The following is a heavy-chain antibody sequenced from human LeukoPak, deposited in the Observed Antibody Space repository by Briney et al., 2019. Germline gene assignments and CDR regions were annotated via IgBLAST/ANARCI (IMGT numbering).Heavy chain of an antibody. V-gene: IGHV4-61*05. CDR2: IYYSGTT. D-gene: IGHD5-12*01. Sequence: PPETLSLTCTVSGGSISSSYYWGWIRQPPGKGLEWIGYIYYSGTTKYNPSLKSRVTISVDTSKNQFSLKLNSLTAADTAVYYCARGHTESADDYGNWFHPWGQGTLVTVSS. CDR3: ARGHTESADDYGNWFHP. CDR1: GGSISSSYY. J-gene: IGHJ5*02.